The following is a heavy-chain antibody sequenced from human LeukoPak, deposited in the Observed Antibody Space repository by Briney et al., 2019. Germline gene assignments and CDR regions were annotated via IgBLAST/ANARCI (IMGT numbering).Heavy chain of an antibody. CDR1: GITLSNYG. CDR2: ISDSGGST. V-gene: IGHV3-23*01. D-gene: IGHD6-19*01. CDR3: AKMPGTSGWL. Sequence: RSGGSLRLSCAVSGITLSNYGMSWVRQAPGKGLEWVAGISDSGGSTKYADSVKGRFTISRDNPKNTLYLQMNSLRAEDTAVYYCAKMPGTSGWLWGQGTLVTVSS. J-gene: IGHJ4*02.